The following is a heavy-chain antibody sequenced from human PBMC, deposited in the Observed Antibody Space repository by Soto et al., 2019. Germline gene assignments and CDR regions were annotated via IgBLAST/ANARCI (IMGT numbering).Heavy chain of an antibody. J-gene: IGHJ6*03. D-gene: IGHD3-3*01. CDR3: ARVRVSYDFWSGTPWDYYYYMDV. Sequence: GASVKASCKASGYTFTSDDINWVRQATGQGREWMGWRNPNSGNTGYAQKFQGRVTMNRNTSISTAYMELSSLRSEDTAVYYCARVRVSYDFWSGTPWDYYYYMDVWGKGTTVTVSS. CDR1: GYTFTSDD. CDR2: RNPNSGNT. V-gene: IGHV1-8*01.